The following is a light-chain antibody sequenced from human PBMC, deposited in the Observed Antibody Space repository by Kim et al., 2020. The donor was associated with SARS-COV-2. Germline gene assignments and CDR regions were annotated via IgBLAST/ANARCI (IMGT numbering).Light chain of an antibody. J-gene: IGLJ3*02. V-gene: IGLV3-21*04. CDR2: YAS. CDR1: NIGSKS. Sequence: SYELTQPPSVSVAPGKTARITCGGNNIGSKSVHWYQQKPGQAPVLVIYYASDRPSGIPERFSGSNSGNTATLTISRVEAGDEADHYCQVWDSSSDHPVFG. CDR3: QVWDSSSDHPV.